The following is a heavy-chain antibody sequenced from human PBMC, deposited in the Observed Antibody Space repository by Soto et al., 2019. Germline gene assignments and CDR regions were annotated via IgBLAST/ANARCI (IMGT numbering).Heavy chain of an antibody. CDR1: GYTFTNYG. V-gene: IGHV1-18*01. J-gene: IGHJ4*02. CDR3: ARTYSPFDY. D-gene: IGHD6-13*01. CDR2: INTYNGNT. Sequence: ASVKVSCKASGYTFTNYGISWVRQAPGQGLEFMGWINTYNGNTKYPQKFQGRVTMTADTSTSTAYMELRSLRSDDTAVYYCARTYSPFDYWGKGTLVTVYS.